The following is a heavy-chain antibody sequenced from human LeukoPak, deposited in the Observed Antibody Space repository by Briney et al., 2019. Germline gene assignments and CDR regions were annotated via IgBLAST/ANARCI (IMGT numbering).Heavy chain of an antibody. Sequence: ASVKVSCKASGGTFSSYAISWVRQAPGQGLEWMGRIIPILGIVNYAQKFQGRVTITADKSTSTAYMELSSLRSEDTAVYYCARDTRLYYGMDVWGQGTTVTVSS. V-gene: IGHV1-69*04. J-gene: IGHJ6*02. CDR1: GGTFSSYA. CDR2: IIPILGIV. CDR3: ARDTRLYYGMDV.